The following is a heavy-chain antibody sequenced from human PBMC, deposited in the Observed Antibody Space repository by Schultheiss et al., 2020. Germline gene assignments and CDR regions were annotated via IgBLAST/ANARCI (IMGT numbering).Heavy chain of an antibody. CDR1: GFTFSSYE. D-gene: IGHD4-17*01. J-gene: IGHJ4*02. CDR2: ISSSGSTI. V-gene: IGHV3-48*03. Sequence: GGSLRLSCAASGFTFSSYEMNWVRQAPGKGLEWVSYISSSGSTIYYADSVKGRFTISRDNAKNSLYLQMNSLRAGDTAVYYCARGTYGDYSFDYWGQGTLVTVSS. CDR3: ARGTYGDYSFDY.